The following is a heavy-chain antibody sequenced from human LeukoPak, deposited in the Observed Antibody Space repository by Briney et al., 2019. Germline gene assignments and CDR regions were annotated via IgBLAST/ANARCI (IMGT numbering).Heavy chain of an antibody. Sequence: TGGSLRLSCAVSGFTFSDTYMTWIRQAPGKGLESLSYISPSGTDISYADSVKGRFTISRDNAKNSLYLQMNSLRVEDTAVYYCTRDPRNLDYWGQGTLVTVSS. V-gene: IGHV3-11*01. J-gene: IGHJ4*02. D-gene: IGHD1-14*01. CDR3: TRDPRNLDY. CDR2: ISPSGTDI. CDR1: GFTFSDTY.